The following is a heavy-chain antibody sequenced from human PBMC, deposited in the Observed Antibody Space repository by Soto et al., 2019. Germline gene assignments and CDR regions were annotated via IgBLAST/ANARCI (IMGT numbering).Heavy chain of an antibody. CDR1: GGSISSYY. D-gene: IGHD5-18*01. V-gene: IGHV4-59*01. Sequence: SETLSLTCTVSGGSISSYYWSWIRQPPGKGLEWIGYIYYSGSTNYNPSLKSRVTISVDTSKNQFSLKLSSVTAADTAVYYYARERGYSYGSDYGMDVWGQGTTVTVSS. CDR3: ARERGYSYGSDYGMDV. J-gene: IGHJ6*02. CDR2: IYYSGST.